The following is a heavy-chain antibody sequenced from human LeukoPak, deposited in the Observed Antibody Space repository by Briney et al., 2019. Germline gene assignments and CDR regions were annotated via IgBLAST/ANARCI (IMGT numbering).Heavy chain of an antibody. Sequence: PSETLSLTCSVSGGSISGYYWSWIRQPAGKGLEWIGRMDTSGSTDYNPSLKSRFTMSVDTSRNQLSLKLYSVTAADTAVYYCARVQGLTVSPYYYYYGMDVWGQGTTLTVSS. V-gene: IGHV4-4*07. D-gene: IGHD4-17*01. CDR3: ARVQGLTVSPYYYYYGMDV. CDR1: GGSISGYY. CDR2: MDTSGST. J-gene: IGHJ6*02.